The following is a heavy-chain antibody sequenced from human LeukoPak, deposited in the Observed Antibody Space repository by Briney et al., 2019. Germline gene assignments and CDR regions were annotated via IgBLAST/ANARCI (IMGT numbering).Heavy chain of an antibody. V-gene: IGHV4-59*08. Sequence: PGGSLRLSCAASGFTFSSYSMNWVRQPPGKGLEWIGSIYYSGSTNYNPSLKSRVTISVDTSKNQFSLKLSSVTAADTAVYYCAGVAFSGYDSGWFDPWGQGTLVTVSS. D-gene: IGHD5-12*01. J-gene: IGHJ5*02. CDR2: IYYSGST. CDR1: GFTFSSYS. CDR3: AGVAFSGYDSGWFDP.